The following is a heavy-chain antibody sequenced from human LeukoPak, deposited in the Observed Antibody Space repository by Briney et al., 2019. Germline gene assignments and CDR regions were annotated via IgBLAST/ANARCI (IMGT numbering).Heavy chain of an antibody. J-gene: IGHJ4*02. V-gene: IGHV3-23*01. D-gene: IGHD4-17*01. CDR2: IGGGGGTT. CDR1: GFTFNNYG. CDR3: ARDYADYVGYFFFDY. Sequence: GSLRLSCAASGFTFNNYGMNWVRQPPGKGVGWAAFIGGGGGTTYYADSAKRRFTISRDNSQNTLYLQMNSLRAEDTAVYYCARDYADYVGYFFFDYWGQGTLVTVSS.